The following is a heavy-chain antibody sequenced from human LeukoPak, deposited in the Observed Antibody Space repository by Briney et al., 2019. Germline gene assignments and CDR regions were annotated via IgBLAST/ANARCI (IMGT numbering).Heavy chain of an antibody. CDR2: ISGGGGST. J-gene: IGHJ4*02. CDR1: GFTFSSYA. Sequence: GGSLRLSCAASGFTFSSYAMSWVRQAPGRGLEWVSAISGGGGSTYYADSVKGRFTISRDNSKNTLYLQMNSLRAEDTAVYYCAKAVTGIVVVVAAYLAPFDYWGQGTLVTVSS. CDR3: AKAVTGIVVVVAAYLAPFDY. D-gene: IGHD2-15*01. V-gene: IGHV3-23*01.